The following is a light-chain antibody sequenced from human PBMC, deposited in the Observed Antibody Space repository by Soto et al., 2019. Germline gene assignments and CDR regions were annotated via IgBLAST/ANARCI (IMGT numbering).Light chain of an antibody. V-gene: IGLV2-14*01. Sequence: QSALTQPASVSGSRGQSITISCTGTSSYVGGYNYVSWYQQHPGKAPKLMIYDVSNRPSGVSNRFSGSKSGNTASLTISGLQAQDEADYYCSSYTSSSTPYVVFGGGTKLTVL. CDR2: DVS. CDR3: SSYTSSSTPYVV. CDR1: SSYVGGYNY. J-gene: IGLJ2*01.